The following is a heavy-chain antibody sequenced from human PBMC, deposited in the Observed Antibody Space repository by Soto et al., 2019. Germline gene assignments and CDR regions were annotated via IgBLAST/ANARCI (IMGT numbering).Heavy chain of an antibody. CDR3: ARLEGLATISYYFDF. V-gene: IGHV4-39*01. CDR1: DDSINSDKYY. D-gene: IGHD3-9*01. Sequence: QLQLQVSGPGLVKPSETLSLTCSVSDDSINSDKYYWGWIRQPPGKGLEWIGSIYYRGNAYYNPSLQTRFTISLDNSRSQFSLKLNSVTAADSAVYFCARLEGLATISYYFDFWGPGALVTVSS. CDR2: IYYRGNA. J-gene: IGHJ4*02.